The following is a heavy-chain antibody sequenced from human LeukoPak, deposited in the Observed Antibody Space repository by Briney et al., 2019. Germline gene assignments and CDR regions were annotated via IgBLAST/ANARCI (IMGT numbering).Heavy chain of an antibody. CDR1: GFNFGGFS. CDR3: AKGRVGPYPGTYY. CDR2: IYSGGST. J-gene: IGHJ4*02. Sequence: GGSLRLSCAASGFNFGGFSMSWVRQAPGKGLEWVSVIYSGGSTYYADSVKDRFTISRDNSKNTLYLQMNTLRAEDTAVYYCAKGRVGPYPGTYYWGQGTLVTVSS. V-gene: IGHV3-66*01. D-gene: IGHD1-26*01.